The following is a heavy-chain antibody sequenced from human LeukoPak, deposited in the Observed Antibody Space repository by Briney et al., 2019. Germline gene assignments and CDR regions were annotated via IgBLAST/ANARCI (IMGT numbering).Heavy chain of an antibody. Sequence: ASVKVSCMASEYTFTAYYMHWVRQAPGQGLEWVGWINCDGGDTNYAQNFQGRVTVTRDTSITIAYMELSSLRFDDTAVYFCATSMTATAPFDDWGQGTLVTVSS. J-gene: IGHJ4*02. CDR2: INCDGGDT. V-gene: IGHV1-2*02. CDR3: ATSMTATAPFDD. CDR1: EYTFTAYY. D-gene: IGHD2-21*02.